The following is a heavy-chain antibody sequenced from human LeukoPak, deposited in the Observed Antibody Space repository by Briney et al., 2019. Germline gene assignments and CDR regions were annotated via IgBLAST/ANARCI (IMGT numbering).Heavy chain of an antibody. CDR1: GGSISTYY. J-gene: IGHJ4*02. CDR2: NYYSGST. Sequence: SETLSLTCTVSGGSISTYYWSWIRQPPGKGLEWIGYNYYSGSTKSNPSLKSRVTISVDTSKDQFSLKLSSVTAADTAVYYCARHGGDWVFDYWGQGTLVTVSS. V-gene: IGHV4-59*08. CDR3: ARHGGDWVFDY. D-gene: IGHD2-21*02.